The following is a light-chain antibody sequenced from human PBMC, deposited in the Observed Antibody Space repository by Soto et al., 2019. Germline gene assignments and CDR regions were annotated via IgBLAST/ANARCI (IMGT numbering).Light chain of an antibody. J-gene: IGKJ1*01. Sequence: IPLAQSHTSLSASIWDRDTNTYPTSQRIRTSLNWYQHKPGKAPKLLIYAASSLESGVPSRFSGSGSGTDFSLSISSLQPEDFATYYCQQSYTTPLTFGQGTKVDIK. CDR1: QRIRTS. CDR3: QQSYTTPLT. CDR2: AAS. V-gene: IGKV1-39*01.